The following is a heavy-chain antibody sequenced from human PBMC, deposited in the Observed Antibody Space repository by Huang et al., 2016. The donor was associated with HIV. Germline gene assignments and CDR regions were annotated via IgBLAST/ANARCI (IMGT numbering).Heavy chain of an antibody. D-gene: IGHD6-19*01. J-gene: IGHJ4*02. CDR3: ARDREFSSGWGWAGYYLDY. CDR2: IRLDWGET. CDR1: GDTFLRYD. V-gene: IGHV1-18*04. Sequence: QVRLVQSGAEVKKPGASLKVSCKADGDTFLRYDISWVRQAPGEGLEWVGRIRLDWGETRYEKGCQGRLTMTRDTSTSTAYLELRGLGADDTAVYYCARDREFSSGWGWAGYYLDYWGQGTPVLVSS.